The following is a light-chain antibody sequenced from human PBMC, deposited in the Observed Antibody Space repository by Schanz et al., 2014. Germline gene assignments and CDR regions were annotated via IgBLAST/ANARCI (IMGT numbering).Light chain of an antibody. CDR1: QSVSTN. CDR3: QQYHNWPRT. J-gene: IGKJ2*01. CDR2: GAS. Sequence: EIVLTQSPATLSLSPGERATLSCRASQSVSTNLAWYQHKPGQAPRLLIYGASTRATGVPARFRGSGSGTEFTLTISSLQSEDLAVYYCQQYHNWPRTFGQGTKLDIK. V-gene: IGKV3-15*01.